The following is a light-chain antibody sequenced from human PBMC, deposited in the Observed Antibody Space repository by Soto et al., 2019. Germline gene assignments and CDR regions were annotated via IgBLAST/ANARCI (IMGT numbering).Light chain of an antibody. CDR1: QDISSW. J-gene: IGKJ4*01. CDR2: AAS. Sequence: DIQMTQSPSSVSASVGDTVTITCRASQDISSWVAWYQQKPGKAPKLLISAASSLQGGVPTRFSGSGSGTDFTLIISGLQPEDFATYFCQQGDSFPFTFGGGTKVEIK. V-gene: IGKV1-12*01. CDR3: QQGDSFPFT.